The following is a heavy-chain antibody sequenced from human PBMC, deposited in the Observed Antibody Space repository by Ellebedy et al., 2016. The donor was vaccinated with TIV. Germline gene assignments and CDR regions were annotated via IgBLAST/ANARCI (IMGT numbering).Heavy chain of an antibody. D-gene: IGHD2-15*01. J-gene: IGHJ6*02. Sequence: SETLSLTXTVPGDSISANDCYWCWIRQPPWEGLEWIGSIHFAGKTFYNPSVWSRVTISVDTSKEQFTLQLSSVAAADTAVYYCARRGPSYSLEVWGRGTTVTVSS. CDR3: ARRGPSYSLEV. CDR2: IHFAGKT. V-gene: IGHV4-39*01. CDR1: GDSISANDCY.